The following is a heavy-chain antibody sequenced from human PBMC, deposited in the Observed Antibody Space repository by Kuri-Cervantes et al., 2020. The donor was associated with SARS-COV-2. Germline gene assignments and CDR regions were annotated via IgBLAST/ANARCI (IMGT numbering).Heavy chain of an antibody. D-gene: IGHD3-3*01. CDR1: GFTFSSYA. CDR3: AGERTDYDFWSGYYMDY. CDR2: ISSSSSYI. Sequence: GGSLRLSCAASGFTFSSYAMHWVRQAPGKGLEWVSSISSSSSYIYYADSVKGRFTISRDNAKNSLYPQMNSLRAEDTAVYYCAGERTDYDFWSGYYMDYWGQGTLVTVSS. V-gene: IGHV3-21*01. J-gene: IGHJ4*02.